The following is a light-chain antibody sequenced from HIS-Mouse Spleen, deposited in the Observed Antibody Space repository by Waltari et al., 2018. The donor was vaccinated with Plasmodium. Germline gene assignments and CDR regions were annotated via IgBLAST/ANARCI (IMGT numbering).Light chain of an antibody. Sequence: EIVLTQSPGTLSLSPGEIATLSCSASQSVSSSYLAWYQQKPGQAPRLLIYGASSRSTGIPDRFSGSGSGTDFTLTISRLEPEDFAVYYCQQYGSSTYTFGQGTKLEIK. CDR3: QQYGSSTYT. CDR1: QSVSSSY. V-gene: IGKV3-20*01. CDR2: GAS. J-gene: IGKJ2*01.